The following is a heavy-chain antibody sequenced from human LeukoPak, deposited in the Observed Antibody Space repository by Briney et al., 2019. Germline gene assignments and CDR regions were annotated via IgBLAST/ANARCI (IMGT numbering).Heavy chain of an antibody. CDR2: INPNSGGT. Sequence: AASVKVSCKASGYTFTGYYMHWVRQAPGQGLEWMGWINPNSGGTNYAQKFQGRVTMTRDTSISTAYMELSRLRSDDTAVYYCARARGYCSSTSCYKRFDPWGQGTLVTVSS. V-gene: IGHV1-2*02. D-gene: IGHD2-2*02. J-gene: IGHJ5*02. CDR3: ARARGYCSSTSCYKRFDP. CDR1: GYTFTGYY.